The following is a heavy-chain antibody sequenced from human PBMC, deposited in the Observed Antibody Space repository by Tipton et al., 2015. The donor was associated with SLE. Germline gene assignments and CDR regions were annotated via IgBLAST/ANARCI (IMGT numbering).Heavy chain of an antibody. J-gene: IGHJ4*02. CDR1: GFTFSSYA. Sequence: SLRLSCAASGFTFSSYAMSWVRQAPGKGLEWVSAISGSGGSTYYADSVKGRFTISRDNSKNTLYLQMNSLRAEDTAIYYCARGSDQVDFDYWGQGTLVSVSS. CDR2: ISGSGGST. CDR3: ARGSDQVDFDY. V-gene: IGHV3-23*01.